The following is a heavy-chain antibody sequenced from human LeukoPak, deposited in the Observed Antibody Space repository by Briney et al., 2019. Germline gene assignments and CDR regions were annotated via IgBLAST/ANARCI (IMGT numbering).Heavy chain of an antibody. D-gene: IGHD1-20*01. V-gene: IGHV4-39*07. CDR1: GGSISTSSYY. CDR2: IYYSGST. J-gene: IGHJ3*02. CDR3: ARVERKEYKWNDGEAFDI. Sequence: AETLSLTCTVSGGSISTSSYYGGWIRQPPGKGLECIGNIYYSGSTYYNPSLKSRVTISVDTSKNQFSLKLSSVAAADTAVYYCARVERKEYKWNDGEAFDIWGQGTMVTVSS.